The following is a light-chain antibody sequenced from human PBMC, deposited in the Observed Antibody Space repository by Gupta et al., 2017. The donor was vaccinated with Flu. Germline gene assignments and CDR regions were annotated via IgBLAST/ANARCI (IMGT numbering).Light chain of an antibody. CDR3: QQSFDYPWT. V-gene: IGKV1-39*01. Sequence: DIQMTQSPSSLSASVGDRVTITCRASQAVHEYLNWYQVKPGEAPKLLIYGASILPGGVPSRFSGSGSGTDFTLTISSLQSEDFAAYYCQQSFDYPWTFGPGTKVEIK. CDR2: GAS. CDR1: QAVHEY. J-gene: IGKJ1*01.